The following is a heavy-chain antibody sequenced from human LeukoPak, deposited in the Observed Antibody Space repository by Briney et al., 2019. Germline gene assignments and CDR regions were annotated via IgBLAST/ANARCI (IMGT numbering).Heavy chain of an antibody. CDR3: ARHGPYCSRASCYVSHYYYGMDV. D-gene: IGHD2-2*01. V-gene: IGHV5-51*01. J-gene: IGHJ6*02. Sequence: GDSLKISCKGSGYSFTSYWIGWVRQMPGKGLEWMGIIYPGDSDTRYSPSFQGQVTISADKSISTAYLQRSSLKASDTAMYYCARHGPYCSRASCYVSHYYYGMDVWGQGTTVTVSS. CDR1: GYSFTSYW. CDR2: IYPGDSDT.